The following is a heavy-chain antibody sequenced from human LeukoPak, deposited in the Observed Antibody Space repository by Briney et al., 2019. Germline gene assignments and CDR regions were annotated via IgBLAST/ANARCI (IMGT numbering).Heavy chain of an antibody. CDR1: GYTFTSYY. CDR2: INPSGGST. D-gene: IGHD3-10*01. Sequence: ASVKVSCKASGYTFTSYYMHWVRQAPGQGLEWMRIINPSGGSTSYAQKFQGRVTMTRDTSTSTVYMELSSLRSEDTAVYYCARADNVLLWFGELFEEYYFDYWGQGTLVTVSS. CDR3: ARADNVLLWFGELFEEYYFDY. V-gene: IGHV1-46*01. J-gene: IGHJ4*02.